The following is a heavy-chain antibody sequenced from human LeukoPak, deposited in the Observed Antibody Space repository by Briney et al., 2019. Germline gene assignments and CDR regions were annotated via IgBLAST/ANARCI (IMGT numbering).Heavy chain of an antibody. CDR1: GFTFSRFA. V-gene: IGHV3-23*01. J-gene: IGHJ4*02. CDR2: VSYIRVAT. D-gene: IGHD3-22*01. CDR3: ATANYDSTGYGCDY. Sequence: GGSLRLSCAASGFTFSRFALSWVRQAPGKGLEWVSGVSYIRVATYYADSVKGRFTISRDNTNNTLYLQMNSLRAEDTAVYYCATANYDSTGYGCDYWGQGTLVTVSS.